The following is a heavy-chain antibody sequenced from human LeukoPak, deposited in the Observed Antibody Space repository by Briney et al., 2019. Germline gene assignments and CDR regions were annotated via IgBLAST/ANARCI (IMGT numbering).Heavy chain of an antibody. CDR2: SSGSGAST. Sequence: GGSLRLSCVGSGFTFINYAMTWVRQSPGRGLEYVSFSSGSGASTHYADSVKGRFTISRDNSRNTLYLEMSSLRAEDSALYYCAKDRAPYGSGGGEDYFDLWGRGTLVTVSS. CDR3: AKDRAPYGSGGGEDYFDL. V-gene: IGHV3-23*01. J-gene: IGHJ2*01. CDR1: GFTFINYA. D-gene: IGHD3-10*01.